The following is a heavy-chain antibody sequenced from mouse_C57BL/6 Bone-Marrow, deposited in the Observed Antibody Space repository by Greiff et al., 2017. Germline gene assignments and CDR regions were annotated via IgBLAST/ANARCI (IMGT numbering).Heavy chain of an antibody. CDR3: SSFDGNYFDF. CDR2: IDPEIGDT. V-gene: IGHV14-4*01. Sequence: VQLQQSGAELVRPGASAKLSCTAPGFNIKDDYIHWVKQRPEQGLEWIGWIDPEIGDTEYASKFQGKATITSDTSSNTAYLQLSSLTSEDTAVYYCSSFDGNYFDFWGQGTPLTV. CDR1: GFNIKDDY. J-gene: IGHJ2*01. D-gene: IGHD2-3*01.